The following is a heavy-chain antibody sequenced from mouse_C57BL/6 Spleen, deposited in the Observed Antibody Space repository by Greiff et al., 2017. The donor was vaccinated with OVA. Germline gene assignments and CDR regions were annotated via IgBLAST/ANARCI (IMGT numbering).Heavy chain of an antibody. CDR1: GYTFTSYG. V-gene: IGHV1-81*01. CDR3: ARYGDGYWYFDV. D-gene: IGHD2-3*01. J-gene: IGHJ1*03. CDR2: IYPRSGNT. Sequence: VQLQESGAELARPGASVKLSCKASGYTFTSYGISWVKQRTGQGLEWIGEIYPRSGNTYYNEKFKGKATLTADKSSSTAYMGLRSLTSEDSAVYFCARYGDGYWYFDVWGTGTTVTVSS.